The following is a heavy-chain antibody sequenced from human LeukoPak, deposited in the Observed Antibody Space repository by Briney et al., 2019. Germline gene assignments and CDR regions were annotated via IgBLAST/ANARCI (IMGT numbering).Heavy chain of an antibody. CDR3: ARVGGYYYYGMDV. Sequence: GGSLRLSCTASGFTFSSYAMNWVRQAPGKGLEWVSGIGAGGTFTYYADSVKGRFTISRDNSRNTLYLQMNSLRAEDTAVYYCARVGGYYYYGMDVWGQGTTVTVSS. V-gene: IGHV3-23*01. CDR2: IGAGGTFT. D-gene: IGHD2-15*01. J-gene: IGHJ6*02. CDR1: GFTFSSYA.